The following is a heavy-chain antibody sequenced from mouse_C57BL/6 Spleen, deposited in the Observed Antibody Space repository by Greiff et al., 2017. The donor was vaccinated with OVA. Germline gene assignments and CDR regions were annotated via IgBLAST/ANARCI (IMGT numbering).Heavy chain of an antibody. D-gene: IGHD1-1*01. CDR1: GYTFTSYW. V-gene: IGHV1-59*01. J-gene: IGHJ2*01. CDR2: IDPSDSYT. Sequence: QVQLQQPGAELVRPGTSVKLSCKASGYTFTSYWMHWVKQRPGQGLEWIGVIDPSDSYTNYNQKFKGKATLTVDTSSSTAYMQLCSLTSEDSAVYYCARFYGRLFDYWGQGTTLTVSS. CDR3: ARFYGRLFDY.